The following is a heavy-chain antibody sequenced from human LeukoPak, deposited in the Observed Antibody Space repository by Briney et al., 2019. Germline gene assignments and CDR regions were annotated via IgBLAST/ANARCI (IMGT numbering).Heavy chain of an antibody. D-gene: IGHD3-3*02. CDR2: IGNAGDT. J-gene: IGHJ3*02. CDR1: GFTFSRSG. CDR3: ARVLATSAFDI. V-gene: IGHV3-13*01. Sequence: GGSLRLSCAVSGFTFSRSGMHWVRQATGKGLECVSGIGNAGDTYYPGSVKGRFTISRENAKNSLYLQVNSLKAGDTAVYYCARVLATSAFDIWGQGTMVTVSS.